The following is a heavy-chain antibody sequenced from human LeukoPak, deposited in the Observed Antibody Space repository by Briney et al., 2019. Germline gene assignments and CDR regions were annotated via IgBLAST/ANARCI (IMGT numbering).Heavy chain of an antibody. D-gene: IGHD6-13*01. CDR1: GGSISSYY. Sequence: SETLSLTCTVSGGSISSYYWSWVRQPPGKGLEWIGYIYYSGSTNYNPSLKSRVTISVDTSKNQFSLKLSSVTAADTAVYYCARHSTIAGTEYAFDIWGQGTMVTVSS. V-gene: IGHV4-59*08. J-gene: IGHJ3*02. CDR2: IYYSGST. CDR3: ARHSTIAGTEYAFDI.